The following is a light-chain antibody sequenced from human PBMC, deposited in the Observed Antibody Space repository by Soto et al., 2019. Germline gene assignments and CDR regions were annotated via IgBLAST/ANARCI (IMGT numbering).Light chain of an antibody. CDR1: QSISNS. V-gene: IGKV1-39*01. Sequence: DMQMTQSPSSLSASVGDRVTITCRTSQSISNSLNWYQHKPGRAPKLLIYDTSTLQSGVPSRYSGSRFGTDFTLTVSSLQPEDFAIYYCQKSYRPFTFGPGNKVDIK. CDR2: DTS. J-gene: IGKJ3*01. CDR3: QKSYRPFT.